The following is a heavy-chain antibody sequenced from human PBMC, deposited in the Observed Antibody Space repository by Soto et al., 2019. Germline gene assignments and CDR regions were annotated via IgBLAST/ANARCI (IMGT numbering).Heavy chain of an antibody. D-gene: IGHD6-19*01. V-gene: IGHV1-18*04. J-gene: IGHJ6*02. Sequence: AASVKVSCKASGYTFTSYGISWVRQAPGQGLEWMGWISAYNGNTNYLKKLQGRVTMTTDTSTTTAYMELRGLRSDDTAVYYCARDHSSGWPYYGMDVWGQGTTVTVSS. CDR2: ISAYNGNT. CDR3: ARDHSSGWPYYGMDV. CDR1: GYTFTSYG.